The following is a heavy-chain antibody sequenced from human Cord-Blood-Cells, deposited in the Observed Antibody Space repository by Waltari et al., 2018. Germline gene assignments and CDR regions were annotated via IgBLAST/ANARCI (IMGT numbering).Heavy chain of an antibody. V-gene: IGHV3-7*05. CDR2: IKQDGSEK. Sequence: EVQLVESGGGLVQPGGSLRLSCAASVFTFSSYWMSCVRQAPGKGREWVANIKQDGSEKYEVDSGKGRFTIARDNAKNSLYLQMNSLGAEDTAVYYCARAGDSIAAAGDYWGQGTLVTVSS. J-gene: IGHJ4*02. D-gene: IGHD6-13*01. CDR1: VFTFSSYW. CDR3: ARAGDSIAAAGDY.